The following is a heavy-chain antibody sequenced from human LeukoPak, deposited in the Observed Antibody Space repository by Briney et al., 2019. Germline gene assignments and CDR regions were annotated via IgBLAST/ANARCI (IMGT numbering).Heavy chain of an antibody. CDR3: ARSGERVVTAMDLDY. D-gene: IGHD2-21*02. J-gene: IGHJ4*02. Sequence: SETLSLTCAVYGGSFSGYYWSWIRQPPGKGLEWIGEINHSGSTNYNPSLKSRVTISADTSKNQFSLKLSSVTAADTAVYYCARSGERVVTAMDLDYWGQGTLVTVSS. V-gene: IGHV4-34*01. CDR1: GGSFSGYY. CDR2: INHSGST.